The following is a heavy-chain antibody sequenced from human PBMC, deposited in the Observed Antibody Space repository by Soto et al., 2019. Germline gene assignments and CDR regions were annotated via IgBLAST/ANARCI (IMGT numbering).Heavy chain of an antibody. CDR2: ISGSGGST. J-gene: IGHJ4*02. CDR3: GSSSGYYSGYFDY. D-gene: IGHD3-22*01. V-gene: IGHV3-23*01. CDR1: GFTFSSYA. Sequence: EVQLLESGGGLVQPGGSLRLSCAASGFTFSSYAMSWVRQAPGKGLEWVSAISGSGGSTYYADSVKGRFTISRDNSKNMLYLQMNSLRAEDTAVYYCGSSSGYYSGYFDYWGQGTLVTVSS.